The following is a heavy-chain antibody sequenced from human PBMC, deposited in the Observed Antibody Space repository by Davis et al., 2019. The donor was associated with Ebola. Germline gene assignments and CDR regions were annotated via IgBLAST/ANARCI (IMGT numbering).Heavy chain of an antibody. CDR2: IYYSGST. D-gene: IGHD6-13*01. J-gene: IGHJ5*02. V-gene: IGHV4-39*07. Sequence: MPSETLSLTCTVSGGSISSSSYYWGWIRQPPGKGLEWIGSIYYSGSTYYNPSPKSRVTISVDTSKNQFSLKLSSVTAADTAVYYCARGWGSSSWYGNKNWFDPWGQGTLVTVSS. CDR3: ARGWGSSSWYGNKNWFDP. CDR1: GGSISSSSYY.